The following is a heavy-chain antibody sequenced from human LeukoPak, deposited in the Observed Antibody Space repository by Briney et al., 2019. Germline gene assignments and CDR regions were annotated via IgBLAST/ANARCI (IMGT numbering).Heavy chain of an antibody. Sequence: SGTLSLTCAVSGGSISSSNWWSWVRQPPGKGLEWIGEIYHSGSTNYNPSLKSRVTISVDKSKNQFSLKLSSVTAADTAVYYCARHRGYYDFWSGHYYYYYMDVWGKGTTVTVSS. CDR3: ARHRGYYDFWSGHYYYYYMDV. V-gene: IGHV4-4*02. D-gene: IGHD3-3*01. CDR2: IYHSGST. J-gene: IGHJ6*03. CDR1: GGSISSSNW.